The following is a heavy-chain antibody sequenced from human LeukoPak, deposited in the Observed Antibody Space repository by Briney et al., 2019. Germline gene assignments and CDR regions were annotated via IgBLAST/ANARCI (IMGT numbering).Heavy chain of an antibody. V-gene: IGHV3-23*01. J-gene: IGHJ3*02. CDR2: ITNSGATT. Sequence: PGGSLRLSCAASGFTFSSYAMSWVRQAPGKGLEWVSAITNSGATTYYTDSVKGRFTISRDNSKNTLYLQMNSLRAEDTALYYCAKDFYSNPFYCSGGSCYSTAFDIWGQGTMVTVSS. D-gene: IGHD2-15*01. CDR3: AKDFYSNPFYCSGGSCYSTAFDI. CDR1: GFTFSSYA.